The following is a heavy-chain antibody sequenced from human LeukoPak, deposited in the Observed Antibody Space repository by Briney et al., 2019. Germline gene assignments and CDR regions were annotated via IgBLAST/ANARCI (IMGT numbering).Heavy chain of an antibody. D-gene: IGHD3-10*01. J-gene: IGHJ6*02. CDR2: ISYDGSNK. CDR1: GFTFSSYG. CDR3: AKDSSLLWCPARGGDYGMDV. Sequence: GGSLRLSCAASGFTFSSYGMHWVRQAPGKGLEWVAVISYDGSNKYYADSVKGRFTISRDNSKNTLYLQMNSLRAEDTAVYYCAKDSSLLWCPARGGDYGMDVWGQGTTVTVSS. V-gene: IGHV3-30*18.